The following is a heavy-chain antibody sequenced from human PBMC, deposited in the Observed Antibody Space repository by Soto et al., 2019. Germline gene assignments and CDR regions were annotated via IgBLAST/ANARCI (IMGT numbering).Heavy chain of an antibody. V-gene: IGHV1-18*01. CDR1: GHSCTHNG. J-gene: IGHJ4*01. CDR3: ATDDMNRGRFNC. CDR2: INIIRGDV. Sequence: VAGKVSCKASGHSCTHNGMSWVRGAPGQGLEWLGWINIIRGDVNHASKFQGRVTLTTDTSTTTAYMELRSLRLDHTAVYFCATDDMNRGRFNCWRHGALVTVSS.